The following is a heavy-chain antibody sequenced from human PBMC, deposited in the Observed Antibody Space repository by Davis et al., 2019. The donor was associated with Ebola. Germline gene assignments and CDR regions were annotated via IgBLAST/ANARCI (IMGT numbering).Heavy chain of an antibody. D-gene: IGHD3-3*01. V-gene: IGHV4-4*07. CDR1: GGSISSYY. J-gene: IGHJ5*02. CDR2: ISASGNT. Sequence: PSETLSLTCTVSGGSISSYYWSWIRQPAGQGLEWIGRISASGNTNYSPSLKSRVTMSVDTSKNQFSLNLNSVTAADTALYYCARGPHYTYGQVAWFDPWGQGTLVTVSS. CDR3: ARGPHYTYGQVAWFDP.